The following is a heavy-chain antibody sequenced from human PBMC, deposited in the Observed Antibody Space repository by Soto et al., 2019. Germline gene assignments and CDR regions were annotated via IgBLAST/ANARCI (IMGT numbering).Heavy chain of an antibody. CDR1: GFTFSDHY. CDR2: TRNKANSYTT. V-gene: IGHV3-72*01. CDR3: ARVRRGGYNWFQPNYYYGMDV. D-gene: IGHD5-12*01. Sequence: GGSLRLSCAASGFTFSDHYMDWVRQAPGKGLEWVGRTRNKANSYTTEYAASVKGRFTISRDDSKNSLYLQMNSLKTEDTAVYYCARVRRGGYNWFQPNYYYGMDVWGQGTTVTVSS. J-gene: IGHJ6*02.